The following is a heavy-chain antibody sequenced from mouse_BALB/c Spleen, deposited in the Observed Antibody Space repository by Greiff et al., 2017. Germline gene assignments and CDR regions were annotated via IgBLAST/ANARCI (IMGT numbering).Heavy chain of an antibody. CDR3: ARSRMGLRKMDY. CDR2: IDPANGNT. J-gene: IGHJ4*01. CDR1: GFNIKDTY. V-gene: IGHV14-3*02. D-gene: IGHD2-4*01. Sequence: VHVKQSGAELVKPGASVKLSCTASGFNIKDTYMHWVKQRPEQGLEWIGRIDPANGNTKYDPKFQGKATITADTSSNTAYLQLSSLTSEDTAVYYCARSRMGLRKMDYWGQGTSVTVSS.